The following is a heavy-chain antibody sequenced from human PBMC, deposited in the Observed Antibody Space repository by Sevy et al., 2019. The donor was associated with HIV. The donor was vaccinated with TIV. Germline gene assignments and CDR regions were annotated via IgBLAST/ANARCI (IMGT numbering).Heavy chain of an antibody. V-gene: IGHV3-30*18. J-gene: IGHJ6*02. CDR1: GFIFTTYG. CDR2: VSYDGSNK. CDR3: AKEIGSSGGDLYYYGMDV. D-gene: IGHD6-19*01. Sequence: GGSLRLSCAASGFIFTTYGMHWVRQAPGKCLEWVAIVSYDGSNKFYAHSVKGRFTISRDNSKNTLYLQMNSLRTEDTAVYYCAKEIGSSGGDLYYYGMDVWGQGTTVTVSS.